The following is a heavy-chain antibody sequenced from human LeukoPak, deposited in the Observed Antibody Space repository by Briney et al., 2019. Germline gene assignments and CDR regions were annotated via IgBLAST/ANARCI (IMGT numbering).Heavy chain of an antibody. D-gene: IGHD6-19*01. V-gene: IGHV1-8*01. Sequence: ASVKVSCKASGYTFTSYDINWVRQATGQGLEWMGWMNPNSGNTGYAQKFQGRVTMTRNTSISTAYMELRSLRSEDTAVYYCARGRVRIAVAGIYYYYYYGMDVWGQGTTVTVSS. J-gene: IGHJ6*02. CDR1: GYTFTSYD. CDR2: MNPNSGNT. CDR3: ARGRVRIAVAGIYYYYYYGMDV.